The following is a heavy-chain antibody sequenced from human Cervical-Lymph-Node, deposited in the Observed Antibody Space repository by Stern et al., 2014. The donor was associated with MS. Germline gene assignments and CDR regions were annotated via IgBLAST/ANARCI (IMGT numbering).Heavy chain of an antibody. V-gene: IGHV3-30*01. Sequence: DQLVESGGGVVQHGRSLRLSCAASGFTFSSYAMHWVRQAPGKGLEWVAVISYDGSNKYYADSVKGRFTISRDNSKNTLYLQMNSLRAEDTAVYYCARGNAASFDYWGQGTLVTVSS. CDR2: ISYDGSNK. D-gene: IGHD4-11*01. J-gene: IGHJ4*02. CDR3: ARGNAASFDY. CDR1: GFTFSSYA.